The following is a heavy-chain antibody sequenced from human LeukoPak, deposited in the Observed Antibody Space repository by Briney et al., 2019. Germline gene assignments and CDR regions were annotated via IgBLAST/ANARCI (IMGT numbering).Heavy chain of an antibody. CDR1: GFTFSSYA. CDR3: ARARMASSTSVPDY. D-gene: IGHD2/OR15-2a*01. CDR2: ISSNGGST. J-gene: IGHJ4*02. Sequence: GGSLRLSCAASGFTFSSYAMHWVRQAPGKGLEYVSAISSNGGSTYYANSVKGRFTISRDNSKNTLYLQMGSLRAEDMAVYYCARARMASSTSVPDYWGQGTLVTVSS. V-gene: IGHV3-64*01.